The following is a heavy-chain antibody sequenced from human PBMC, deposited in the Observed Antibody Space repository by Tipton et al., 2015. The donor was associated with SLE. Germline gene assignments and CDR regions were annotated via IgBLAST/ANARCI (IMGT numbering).Heavy chain of an antibody. CDR3: AREGLSGSPDY. D-gene: IGHD2-15*01. J-gene: IGHJ4*02. Sequence: GLVKPSQTLTLTCTFSGFSLSTSGMRVSWIRQPPGKGLEWIGDIYYSGSTYYNPSLKSRVTISVDTSKNQFSLKLSSVTAADTAVYYCAREGLSGSPDYWGQGTLVTVSS. V-gene: IGHV4-31*03. CDR2: IYYSGST. CDR1: GFSLSTSGMR.